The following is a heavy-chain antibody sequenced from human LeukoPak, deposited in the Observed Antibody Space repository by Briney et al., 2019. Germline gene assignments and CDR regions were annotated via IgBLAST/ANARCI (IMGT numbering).Heavy chain of an antibody. Sequence: GGSLRLSCAASGFDFSDHHVDWVRQAPGKGLEWIGRSRNKANAYSTVYAGPVKGRFTISRDEPKNSLYLQMNSLRTEDTAVYYCSRVFYYGSSGYYPDHWGQGTQVTVSS. CDR2: SRNKANAYST. J-gene: IGHJ4*02. D-gene: IGHD3-22*01. CDR3: SRVFYYGSSGYYPDH. V-gene: IGHV3-72*01. CDR1: GFDFSDHH.